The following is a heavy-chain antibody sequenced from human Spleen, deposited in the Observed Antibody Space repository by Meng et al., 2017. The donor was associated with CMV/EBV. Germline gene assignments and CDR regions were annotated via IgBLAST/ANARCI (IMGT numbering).Heavy chain of an antibody. Sequence: GESLKISCATSGFSFSNYWMTWVRQVPGKGLEWVANIKQDGSERYYVDSVKGRFTISRDNAQSSLYLQMNSLTAEDTAVYFCATEGFWGQGALVTVS. CDR2: IKQDGSER. J-gene: IGHJ4*02. CDR1: GFSFSNYW. V-gene: IGHV3-7*01. CDR3: ATEGF.